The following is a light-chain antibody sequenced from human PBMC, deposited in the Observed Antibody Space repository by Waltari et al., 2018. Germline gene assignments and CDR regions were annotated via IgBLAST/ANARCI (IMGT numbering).Light chain of an antibody. Sequence: DIQMTKSPSSLSASVGDSVTITCRASQGISNWLDWYQQKPGKAPKLLIYRASNLETGVPSRFSGSGSGTDFTLTISSLQPEDIATYYCQQHDNSPLTFGGGTKVEIK. CDR3: QQHDNSPLT. CDR2: RAS. V-gene: IGKV1-33*01. J-gene: IGKJ4*01. CDR1: QGISNW.